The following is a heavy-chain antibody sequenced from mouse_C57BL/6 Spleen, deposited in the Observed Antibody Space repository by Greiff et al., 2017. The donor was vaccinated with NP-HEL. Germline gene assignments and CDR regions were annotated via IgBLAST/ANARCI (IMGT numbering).Heavy chain of an antibody. V-gene: IGHV7-3*01. D-gene: IGHD4-1*01. CDR1: GFTFTDYY. CDR2: IRNKANGYTT. Sequence: DVMLVESGGGLVQPGGSLSLSCAASGFTFTDYYMSWVRQPPGKALEWLGFIRNKANGYTTEYSASVKGRFTISRDNSQSILYLQRNALGAEDSATYYCARYNWAWFAYWGQGTLVTVSA. J-gene: IGHJ3*01. CDR3: ARYNWAWFAY.